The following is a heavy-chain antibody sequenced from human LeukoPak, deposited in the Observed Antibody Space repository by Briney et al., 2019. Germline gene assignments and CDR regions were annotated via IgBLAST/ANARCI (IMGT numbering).Heavy chain of an antibody. J-gene: IGHJ4*02. Sequence: GGSLRLSCAASGFTFSSYAMSWVRQAPGKGLEWVSAISGSGGSTYYADSVKGRFTISRDNSKNTLYLQMNSLRAEDTAVYYCAGYYYDSSGPQTSDYWGQGTLVTVSS. CDR2: ISGSGGST. D-gene: IGHD3-22*01. CDR3: AGYYYDSSGPQTSDY. CDR1: GFTFSSYA. V-gene: IGHV3-23*01.